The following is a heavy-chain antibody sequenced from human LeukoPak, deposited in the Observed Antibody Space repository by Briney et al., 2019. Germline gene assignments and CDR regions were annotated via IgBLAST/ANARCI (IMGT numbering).Heavy chain of an antibody. J-gene: IGHJ6*02. CDR1: GFTFSSYG. CDR3: ARDQGIQLWLRYYYGMDV. D-gene: IGHD5-18*01. CDR2: IWYDGSNK. V-gene: IGHV3-33*01. Sequence: PGGSLRLSCAASGFTFSSYGMHWVRQAPGKGLEWVAVIWYDGSNKYYADSVKGRFTISRDNSKNTLYLKMNSLRAEDTAVYYCARDQGIQLWLRYYYGMDVWGQGTTVTVSS.